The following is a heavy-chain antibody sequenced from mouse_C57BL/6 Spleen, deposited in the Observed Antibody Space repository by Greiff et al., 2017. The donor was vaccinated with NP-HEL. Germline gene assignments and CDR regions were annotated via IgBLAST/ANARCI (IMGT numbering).Heavy chain of an antibody. J-gene: IGHJ2*01. Sequence: EVQLQQSGPELVKPGASVKISCKASGYTFTDYYMNWVKQSHGKSLEWIGDINPNNGGTSYNQKFKGKATLTVDKSSSTAYMELRSLTSEDSAVYYCARGFSEDYFDYWGQGTTLTVSS. CDR1: GYTFTDYY. CDR3: ARGFSEDYFDY. CDR2: INPNNGGT. V-gene: IGHV1-26*01.